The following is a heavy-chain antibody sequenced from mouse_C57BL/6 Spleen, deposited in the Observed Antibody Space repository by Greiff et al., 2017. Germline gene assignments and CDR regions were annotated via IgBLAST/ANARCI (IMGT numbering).Heavy chain of an antibody. D-gene: IGHD6-2*01. CDR2: IWTGGGT. V-gene: IGHV2-9-1*01. CDR3: ARSLSYESYAMDY. Sequence: VKLMESGPGLVAPSQSLSITCTVSGFSLTSYAISWVRQPPGKGLEWLGVIWTGGGTNYNSALKSRLSISKDNSKSQVFLKMNSLQTDDTARYYCARSLSYESYAMDYWGQGTSVTVSS. J-gene: IGHJ4*01. CDR1: GFSLTSYA.